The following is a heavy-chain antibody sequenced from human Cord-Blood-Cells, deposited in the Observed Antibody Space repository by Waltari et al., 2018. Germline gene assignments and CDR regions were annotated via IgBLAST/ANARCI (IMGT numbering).Heavy chain of an antibody. J-gene: IGHJ2*01. CDR2: ISSSGSTI. CDR1: GFTFSSYE. V-gene: IGHV3-48*03. CDR3: ARGLGGTHWYFDL. Sequence: EVQLVESGGGLVQPGGSLRLSCAASGFTFSSYEMNWVRQAPGKGLEWVSYISSSGSTIYYADSGKGRVTISRDNAKNSLYLQMNSLRAEDTAVYYCARGLGGTHWYFDLWGRGTLVTVSS. D-gene: IGHD7-27*01.